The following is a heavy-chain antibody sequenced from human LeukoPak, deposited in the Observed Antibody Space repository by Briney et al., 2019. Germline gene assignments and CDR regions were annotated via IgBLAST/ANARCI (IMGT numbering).Heavy chain of an antibody. D-gene: IGHD3-22*01. CDR2: IYYSGST. V-gene: IGHV4-61*01. Sequence: SETLSLTCTVSGGSISSSSYYWGWIRQPPGKGLEWIGYIYYSGSTSYNPSLKSRVTISVDTSKNQFSLKLSSVTAADTAVYYCARDRDYYDSSGYSYYFDYWGQGTLVTVSS. J-gene: IGHJ4*02. CDR3: ARDRDYYDSSGYSYYFDY. CDR1: GGSISSSSYY.